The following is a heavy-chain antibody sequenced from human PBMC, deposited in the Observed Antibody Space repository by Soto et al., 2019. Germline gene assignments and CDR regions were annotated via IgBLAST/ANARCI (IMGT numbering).Heavy chain of an antibody. CDR3: AKDLDYYGSGSYRPLRY. D-gene: IGHD3-10*01. V-gene: IGHV3-23*01. J-gene: IGHJ4*02. CDR2: ISGSGGST. CDR1: GFTFSSYA. Sequence: GGSLRLSCAASGFTFSSYAMSWVRQAPGKGLEWVSAISGSGGSTYYADSVKGRFTISRDNSKNTLYLQMNSLRAEDTAVYYCAKDLDYYGSGSYRPLRYWGQGTLVTVSS.